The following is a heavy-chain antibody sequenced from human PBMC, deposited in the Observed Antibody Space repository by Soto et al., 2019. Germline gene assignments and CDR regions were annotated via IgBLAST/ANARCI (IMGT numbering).Heavy chain of an antibody. CDR3: ARGLYGSGSYFGY. CDR2: INHSGST. CDR1: VGSFIGYY. Sequence: PSETLSLTCAFYVGSFIGYYWSWIRQPPGKGLEWIGEINHSGSTNYNPSLKSRVTISVDTSKNQFSLKLSSVTAADTAVYYCARGLYGSGSYFGYWGQGTLVTVSS. D-gene: IGHD3-10*01. J-gene: IGHJ4*02. V-gene: IGHV4-34*01.